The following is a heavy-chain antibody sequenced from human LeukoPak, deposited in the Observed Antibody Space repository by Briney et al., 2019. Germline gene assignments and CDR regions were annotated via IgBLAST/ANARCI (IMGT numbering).Heavy chain of an antibody. CDR2: IYYSGST. Sequence: PSETLSLTCTVSGGSISSYYWSWIRQPRGKGLEWIGYIYYSGSTNYNPSLKSRVTISVDTSKNQFSLKLSSVTAADTAVYYCARVSYHPPREQWGNWFDPWGQGTLVTVSS. CDR1: GGSISSYY. V-gene: IGHV4-59*12. CDR3: ARVSYHPPREQWGNWFDP. D-gene: IGHD2-2*01. J-gene: IGHJ5*02.